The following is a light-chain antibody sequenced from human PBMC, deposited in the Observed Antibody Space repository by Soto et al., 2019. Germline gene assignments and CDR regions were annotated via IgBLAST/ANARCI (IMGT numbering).Light chain of an antibody. CDR1: QSISGT. Sequence: EIVMTQSPATLSVSPGGRATLSCRASQSISGTLAWYQQKPGXXXXXXXXXXXTRATGFPARFSGSGSGTDFTLTISSLQSDDFATYYCQQYDSYSWTFGQVTTVDIK. J-gene: IGKJ1*01. CDR2: XXX. CDR3: QQYDSYSWT. V-gene: IGKV3-15*01.